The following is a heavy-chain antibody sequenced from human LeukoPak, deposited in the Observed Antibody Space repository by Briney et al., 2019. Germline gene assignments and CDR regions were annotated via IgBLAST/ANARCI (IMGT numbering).Heavy chain of an antibody. Sequence: SETLSLTCTVSGGSISSSTYYWGWIRQPPGKGLEWIGSIYYSGSTYYNPSLKSRVTISVDTSKNQFSLKLSSVTAADTAVYYCARLKGYSSGWYPSYYFDYWGQGTLVTVSS. V-gene: IGHV4-39*07. CDR1: GGSISSSTYY. D-gene: IGHD6-19*01. CDR3: ARLKGYSSGWYPSYYFDY. J-gene: IGHJ4*02. CDR2: IYYSGST.